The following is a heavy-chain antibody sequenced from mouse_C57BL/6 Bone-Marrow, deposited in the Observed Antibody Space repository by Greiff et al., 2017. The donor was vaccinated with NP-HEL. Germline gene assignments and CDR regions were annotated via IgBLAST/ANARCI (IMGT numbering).Heavy chain of an antibody. CDR3: ARWAHYGSSLYWYFDV. CDR1: GYSITSDY. CDR2: ISYSGST. J-gene: IGHJ1*03. Sequence: EVKLVESGPGLAKPSQTLSLTCSVTGYSITSDYWNWIRKFPGNKLEYMGYISYSGSTYYNPSLKSRISITRDTSKNQYYLQLNSVTTEDTATYYCARWAHYGSSLYWYFDVWGTGTTVTVSS. V-gene: IGHV3-8*01. D-gene: IGHD1-1*01.